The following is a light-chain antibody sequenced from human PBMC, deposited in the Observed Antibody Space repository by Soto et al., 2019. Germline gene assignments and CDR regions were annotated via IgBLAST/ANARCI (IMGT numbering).Light chain of an antibody. CDR1: QGVGRT. J-gene: IGKJ4*01. CDR3: QHYHRSPLT. Sequence: EILMTQSPATLSVSPGDRATLSCRASQGVGRTLACYQQKPGQTPRLLIYDAYIRATGVPARFSGSGAGTDFTLTSNRLQSEDFAVYYCQHYHRSPLTFGGGTKLEIK. CDR2: DAY. V-gene: IGKV3-15*01.